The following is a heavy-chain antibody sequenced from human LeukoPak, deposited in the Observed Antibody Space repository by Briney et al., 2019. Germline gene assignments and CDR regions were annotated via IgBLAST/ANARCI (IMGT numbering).Heavy chain of an antibody. V-gene: IGHV3-23*01. CDR3: AKDLGLVSSGSYGH. D-gene: IGHD3-10*01. CDR1: GFTFSSYA. Sequence: PGGSLRHSCAASGFTFSSYAMSWVRQAPGKGLEWVSAISGSGGSTYYADSVKGRFTISRDNSKNTLYLQMNSLRAEDTAVYYCAKDLGLVSSGSYGHWGQGTLVTVSS. CDR2: ISGSGGST. J-gene: IGHJ4*02.